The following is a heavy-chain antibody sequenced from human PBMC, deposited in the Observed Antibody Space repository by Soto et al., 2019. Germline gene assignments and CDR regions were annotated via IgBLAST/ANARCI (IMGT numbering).Heavy chain of an antibody. D-gene: IGHD3-22*01. J-gene: IGHJ4*02. V-gene: IGHV1-24*01. CDR2: SAPEDGGT. CDR1: GYSLSELS. Sequence: EASVKVSCKVSGYSLSELSLNWVRQVPGKGPEWMGGSAPEDGGTIYAETFQGRVTMTEDTSTETAYMELSSLRSEDTAVYYCARNLGDSSGYSYYFDYWGQGTLVTVSS. CDR3: ARNLGDSSGYSYYFDY.